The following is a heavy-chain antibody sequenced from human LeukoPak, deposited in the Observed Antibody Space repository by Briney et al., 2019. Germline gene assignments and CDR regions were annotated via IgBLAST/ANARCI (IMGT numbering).Heavy chain of an antibody. CDR1: LDSTTSNF. V-gene: IGHV4-59*12. Sequence: SETLSLTCSVSLDSTTSNFWSWVRQPPGKGLEWIGYIYYSGSTTYYNPSLKSRVTISVDRSKNQFSLKLSSVTAADTAVYYCARGWSYDSSGYVDYWGQGTLVTVSS. D-gene: IGHD3-22*01. CDR3: ARGWSYDSSGYVDY. J-gene: IGHJ4*02. CDR2: IYYSGST.